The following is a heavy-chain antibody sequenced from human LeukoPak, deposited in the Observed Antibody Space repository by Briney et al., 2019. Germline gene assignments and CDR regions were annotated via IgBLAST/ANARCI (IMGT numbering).Heavy chain of an antibody. CDR3: VRVVASRFDWLLRYYFDY. D-gene: IGHD3-9*01. CDR1: GGSISSYY. Sequence: ASETLSLTCTVSGGSISSYYWSWIRQPPGKGLEWIGYIYYSGSTNYNPSLKSRVTISVDTSKNQFSLKLSSVTAADTAVYYCVRVVASRFDWLLRYYFDYWGQGTLVTVSS. J-gene: IGHJ4*02. V-gene: IGHV4-59*08. CDR2: IYYSGST.